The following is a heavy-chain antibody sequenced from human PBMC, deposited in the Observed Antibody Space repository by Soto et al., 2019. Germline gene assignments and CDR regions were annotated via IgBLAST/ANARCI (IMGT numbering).Heavy chain of an antibody. Sequence: QVQLVESGGGVVQPGRSLRLSCAASGFTFSSYGMHWVRQAPGKGLEWVAAISYDGSNKYYADSVKGRFTISRDNSKNTLYLQVNSLMAEDTAVYYCAKDRTTVTTGAHLILQYFDCWGEGALVTVSS. CDR2: ISYDGSNK. CDR1: GFTFSSYG. D-gene: IGHD4-17*01. J-gene: IGHJ4*02. V-gene: IGHV3-30*18. CDR3: AKDRTTVTTGAHLILQYFDC.